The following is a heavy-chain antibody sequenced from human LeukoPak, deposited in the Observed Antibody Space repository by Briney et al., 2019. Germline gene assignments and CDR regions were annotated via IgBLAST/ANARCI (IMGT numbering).Heavy chain of an antibody. Sequence: ASVKVSCKASGYTFTSYAMNWVRQAPGQGLEWMGWISVYNVKTHYAQNLQGRVSMTTDTSTSTAYMELRSLRSDDTAVYYCARGTSSYSDYNTFDYWGQGTLVSVSS. J-gene: IGHJ4*02. V-gene: IGHV1-18*01. CDR3: ARGTSSYSDYNTFDY. D-gene: IGHD4-11*01. CDR1: GYTFTSYA. CDR2: ISVYNVKT.